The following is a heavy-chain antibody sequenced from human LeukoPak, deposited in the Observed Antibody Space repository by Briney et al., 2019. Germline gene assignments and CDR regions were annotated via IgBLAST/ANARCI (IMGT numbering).Heavy chain of an antibody. CDR3: ARHYYGSGSYYGLTGFDY. CDR2: IYSTGST. CDR1: GGSISSYY. D-gene: IGHD3-10*01. V-gene: IGHV4-4*07. J-gene: IGHJ4*02. Sequence: PSETLSLTCTVSGGSISSYYWSWIRQPAGEGLEWIGHIYSTGSTNYNPSLKSRVTLSVDRSKNQFSLKLSSVTAADTAVYYCARHYYGSGSYYGLTGFDYWGQGTLVTVSS.